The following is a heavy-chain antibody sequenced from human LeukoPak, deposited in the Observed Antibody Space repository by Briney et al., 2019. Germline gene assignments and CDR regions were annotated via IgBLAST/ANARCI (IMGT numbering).Heavy chain of an antibody. D-gene: IGHD2-21*02. CDR1: GGSISSYY. CDR2: IYTSGST. V-gene: IGHV4-4*07. J-gene: IGHJ3*02. Sequence: SETLSPTCTVSGGSISSYYWSWIRQPAGKGLEWIGRIYTSGSTNYNPSLKSRVTMSVDTSKNQFSLKLSSVTAADTAVYYCARDRGAYCGGDCYSGDAFDIWGQGTMVTVSS. CDR3: ARDRGAYCGGDCYSGDAFDI.